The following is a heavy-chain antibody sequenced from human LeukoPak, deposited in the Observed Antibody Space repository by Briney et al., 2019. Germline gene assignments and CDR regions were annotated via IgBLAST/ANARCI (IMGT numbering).Heavy chain of an antibody. D-gene: IGHD6-19*01. Sequence: SETLSLTCTVSGGSISSYYWSWIRQPPGKGLEWIGYIYYSGSTNYNPSLKSRVTISVDTSKNQFSLKLSSVTAADTAVYYCASIAVAGLTDYWGQGTLVTVSS. CDR2: IYYSGST. CDR1: GGSISSYY. J-gene: IGHJ4*02. V-gene: IGHV4-59*01. CDR3: ASIAVAGLTDY.